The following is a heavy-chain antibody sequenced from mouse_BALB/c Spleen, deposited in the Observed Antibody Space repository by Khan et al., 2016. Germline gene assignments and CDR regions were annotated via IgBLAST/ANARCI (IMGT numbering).Heavy chain of an antibody. D-gene: IGHD2-2*01. CDR3: ASGYDLAWFAY. CDR2: IDPYNGGT. J-gene: IGHJ3*01. CDR1: GYAFTSYN. Sequence: EVQLQESGPELVKPGASVKVFCKASGYAFTSYNMYWVKQSHGKSLEWIGYIDPYNGGTSYNQKFKGKATLTVDQSSSSAYMHLNSLTSEDSAVYYCASGYDLAWFAYWGQGTLVTVSA. V-gene: IGHV1S135*01.